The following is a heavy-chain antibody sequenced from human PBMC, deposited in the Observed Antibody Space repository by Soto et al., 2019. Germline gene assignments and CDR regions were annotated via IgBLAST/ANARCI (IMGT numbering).Heavy chain of an antibody. D-gene: IGHD3-22*01. Sequence: TWGSLRLSCAASGLPFSSYSMNWVLQDPGKGLEWVSYISSSSSTIYYADSVKGRFTISRDNAKNSLYLQMNSLRDEDTAVYYCARDFPDYYESSGYYVNAAFDIWGHGTMVTVS. J-gene: IGHJ3*02. CDR3: ARDFPDYYESSGYYVNAAFDI. CDR2: ISSSSSTI. CDR1: GLPFSSYS. V-gene: IGHV3-48*02.